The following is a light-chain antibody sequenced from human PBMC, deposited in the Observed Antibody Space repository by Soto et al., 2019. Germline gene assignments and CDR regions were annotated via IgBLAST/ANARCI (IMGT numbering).Light chain of an antibody. CDR1: SSNIGSHT. V-gene: IGLV1-44*01. CDR3: AAWDDSLNGVV. Sequence: QSVLTQPPSASGTPGQTIGISCSGGSSNIGSHTVNWYQQLPGTAPRLLIYSNTQRPSGVPDRFSGPKSGTSASLAISGLQSEYEGDYFCAAWDDSLNGVVFGGGTKLTVL. J-gene: IGLJ2*01. CDR2: SNT.